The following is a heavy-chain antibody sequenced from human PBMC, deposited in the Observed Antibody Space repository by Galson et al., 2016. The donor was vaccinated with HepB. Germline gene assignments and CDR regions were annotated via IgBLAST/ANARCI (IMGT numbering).Heavy chain of an antibody. Sequence: SLRLSCAASGFAVSSNNMDWVRQAPGKGLEWVSVFYSSGKTAHADSVEGRFTASRDTSKNMLYLQMNSLRAEDTAIYYCVREVYGGALDYWGQGTLVSVSS. CDR1: GFAVSSNN. CDR2: FYSSGKT. V-gene: IGHV3-53*01. D-gene: IGHD4-23*01. CDR3: VREVYGGALDY. J-gene: IGHJ4*02.